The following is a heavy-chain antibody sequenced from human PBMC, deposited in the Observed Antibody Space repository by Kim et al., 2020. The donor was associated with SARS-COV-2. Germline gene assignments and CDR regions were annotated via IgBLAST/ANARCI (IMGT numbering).Heavy chain of an antibody. V-gene: IGHV4-34*01. CDR2: INHSGST. CDR1: GGSFSGYY. Sequence: SETLSLTCAVYGGSFSGYYWSWIRQPPGKGLEWIGEINHSGSTNYNPSLKSRVTISVDTSKNQFSLKLSSVTAADTAVYYCARGLPGYSSSPRWFDPWGQGTLVTVSS. J-gene: IGHJ5*02. CDR3: ARGLPGYSSSPRWFDP. D-gene: IGHD6-13*01.